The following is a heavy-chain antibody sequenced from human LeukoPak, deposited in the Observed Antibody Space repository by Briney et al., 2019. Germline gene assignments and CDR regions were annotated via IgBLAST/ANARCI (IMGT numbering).Heavy chain of an antibody. CDR3: AKSEYYDSSGYYYGSDY. D-gene: IGHD3-22*01. Sequence: GGSLRLSCAASGFTFSSYAMTWVRQAPGKGLEWVSGISGSGGSTHYADSVKGRFTISRDNSKNTLYVQMNSLRAEDTAVYYCAKSEYYDSSGYYYGSDYWGQGTLVTVSS. CDR1: GFTFSSYA. CDR2: ISGSGGST. J-gene: IGHJ4*02. V-gene: IGHV3-23*01.